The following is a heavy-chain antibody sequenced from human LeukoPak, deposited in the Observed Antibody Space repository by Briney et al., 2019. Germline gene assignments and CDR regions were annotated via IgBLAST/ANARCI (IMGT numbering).Heavy chain of an antibody. Sequence: ASVKVSCKASGYTFTSYGISWVRQAPGQGLEWLGWISAYNGKPNYAQKLQGRVTMTTDTSTSTAYMELRSLRSDDTAVYYCARDKEIVVVPAAPFDYWGQGTLVTVSS. CDR3: ARDKEIVVVPAAPFDY. V-gene: IGHV1-18*01. CDR1: GYTFTSYG. J-gene: IGHJ4*02. CDR2: ISAYNGKP. D-gene: IGHD2-2*01.